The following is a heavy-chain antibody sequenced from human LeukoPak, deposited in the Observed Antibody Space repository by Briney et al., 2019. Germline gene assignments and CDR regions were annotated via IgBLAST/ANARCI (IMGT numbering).Heavy chain of an antibody. V-gene: IGHV4-39*01. Sequence: SETLSLTCTVSGGSISSSSYYWGWIRQPPGKGLEWIGSIYYSGSTYYNPSLKSRVTISVDTSKNQFSLRLSSVTAADTAVYYCATSREGTIDYWGQGTLVTVSS. D-gene: IGHD1-1*01. CDR1: GGSISSSSYY. J-gene: IGHJ4*02. CDR2: IYYSGST. CDR3: ATSREGTIDY.